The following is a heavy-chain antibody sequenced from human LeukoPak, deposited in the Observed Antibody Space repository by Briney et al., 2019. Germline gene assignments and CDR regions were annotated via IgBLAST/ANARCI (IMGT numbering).Heavy chain of an antibody. CDR1: GYTFTSYG. CDR2: ISAYNGST. D-gene: IGHD2-15*01. CDR3: ARAKARRDIVVVVAATHYYGMGV. J-gene: IGHJ6*02. Sequence: ASVKVSCKASGYTFTSYGISWVRQAPGQGLEWMGWISAYNGSTNYAQKLQGRVTMTTDTSTSTAYMELRSLRSDDTAVYYCARAKARRDIVVVVAATHYYGMGVWGQGTTVTVSS. V-gene: IGHV1-18*01.